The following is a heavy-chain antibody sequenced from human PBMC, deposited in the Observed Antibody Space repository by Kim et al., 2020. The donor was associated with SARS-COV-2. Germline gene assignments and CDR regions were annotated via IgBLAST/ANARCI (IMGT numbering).Heavy chain of an antibody. V-gene: IGHV3-21*01. D-gene: IGHD3-22*01. CDR1: GFTFSSYS. CDR2: ISSSSSYI. Sequence: GGSLRLSCAASGFTFSSYSMNWVRQAPGKGLEWVSSISSSSSYIYYADSVKGRFTISRDNAKNSLYLQMNSLRAEDTAVYYCARDLDNYYDSSGYSSSYYYGMDVWGQGTTVTVSS. CDR3: ARDLDNYYDSSGYSSSYYYGMDV. J-gene: IGHJ6*02.